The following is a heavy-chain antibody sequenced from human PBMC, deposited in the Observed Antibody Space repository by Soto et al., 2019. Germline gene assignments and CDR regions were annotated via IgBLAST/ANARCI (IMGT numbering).Heavy chain of an antibody. CDR1: GFTFSSYA. Sequence: GGSLRLSCAASGFTFSSYAMHWVRQAPGKGREWVAVISYDGSNKYYADSVKGRFTISRDNSKNTLYLQMNSLRAEDTAVYYCARALLPKYYYGMDVWGQGTTVTVSS. CDR2: ISYDGSNK. J-gene: IGHJ6*02. CDR3: ARALLPKYYYGMDV. V-gene: IGHV3-30-3*01. D-gene: IGHD2-2*01.